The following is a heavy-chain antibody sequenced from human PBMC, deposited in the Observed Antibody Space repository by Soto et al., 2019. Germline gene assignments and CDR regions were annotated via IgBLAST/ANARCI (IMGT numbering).Heavy chain of an antibody. V-gene: IGHV3-7*01. D-gene: IGHD4-4*01. J-gene: IGHJ5*02. Sequence: EVHLVESGGGLVQPGGSLRLSCTASGFTFSDSWMTWVRQAPGKGLEWVARIKPDESEKKYADSVKGRFSISRDNAKNSMYLQRDYLTGEDTAVYYCVRGGSNYASWGQGTLVTVSS. CDR2: IKPDESEK. CDR3: VRGGSNYAS. CDR1: GFTFSDSW.